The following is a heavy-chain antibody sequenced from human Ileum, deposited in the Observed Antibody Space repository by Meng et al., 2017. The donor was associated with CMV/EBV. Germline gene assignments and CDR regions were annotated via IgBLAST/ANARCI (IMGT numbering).Heavy chain of an antibody. Sequence: QGHVQESGPGLVKPSQPLALSCTVSGGSISSGDYYWTWIRQPPGKGLEWIGYIYYSGTTYYNPSLKSRVSISVDTSRNQFSLQLSSVTAADTAVYYCARRSSGLFDYWGQGILVTVSS. J-gene: IGHJ4*02. V-gene: IGHV4-30-4*08. D-gene: IGHD6-13*01. CDR1: GGSISSGDYY. CDR3: ARRSSGLFDY. CDR2: IYYSGTT.